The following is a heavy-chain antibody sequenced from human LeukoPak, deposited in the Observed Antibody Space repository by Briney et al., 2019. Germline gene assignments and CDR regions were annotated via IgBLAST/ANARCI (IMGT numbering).Heavy chain of an antibody. V-gene: IGHV3-33*06. CDR2: IWDDGSNK. CDR3: AKERGGPAWDFDL. J-gene: IGHJ2*01. D-gene: IGHD2-2*01. Sequence: PGGSLRLSGEASGLNFNDYDMDWVRQAPGKGPEWVAVIWDDGSNKYYAESVKGRFTISRDISKNMLYLQMNNLRVEDTAVYYCAKERGGPAWDFDLWGRGTLVTVSS. CDR1: GLNFNDYD.